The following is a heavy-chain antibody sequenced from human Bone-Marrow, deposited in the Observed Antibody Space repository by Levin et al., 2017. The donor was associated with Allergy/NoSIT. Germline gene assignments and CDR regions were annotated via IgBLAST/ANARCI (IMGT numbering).Heavy chain of an antibody. J-gene: IGHJ3*01. D-gene: IGHD2-8*01. Sequence: ASVKVSCKVSGYSLADLSIHWVRQSPGKGLEWMGALSPEDGDTVYAQNLHGRLLVTEDSSAQTPYMELTRLRSDDSATYYCATGPFSVGNASDTWGQGTLVPVSS. CDR2: LSPEDGDT. CDR1: GYSLADLS. CDR3: ATGPFSVGNASDT. V-gene: IGHV1-24*01.